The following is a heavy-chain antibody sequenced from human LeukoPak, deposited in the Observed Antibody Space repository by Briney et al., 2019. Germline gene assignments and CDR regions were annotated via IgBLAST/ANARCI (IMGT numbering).Heavy chain of an antibody. Sequence: GGSLRLSCAASGFTFSSYGMHWVRQAPGKGLEWVAFIRYDGSNKYYADSVKGRFTISRDNSKNTLYLQMNSLRAEDTAVYYCAKGGGSPNYYYYMDVWGKGTTVTVSS. V-gene: IGHV3-30*02. J-gene: IGHJ6*03. CDR3: AKGGGSPNYYYYMDV. D-gene: IGHD1-26*01. CDR2: IRYDGSNK. CDR1: GFTFSSYG.